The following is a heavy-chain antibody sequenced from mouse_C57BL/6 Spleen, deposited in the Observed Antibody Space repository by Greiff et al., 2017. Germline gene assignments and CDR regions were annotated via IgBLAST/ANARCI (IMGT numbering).Heavy chain of an antibody. CDR3: ARDKATVVSGAMDY. CDR1: GFTFSSYA. J-gene: IGHJ4*01. CDR2: ISDGGSYT. Sequence: DVMLVESGGGLVKPGGSLKLSCAASGFTFSSYAMPWVRQTPEKRLEWVATISDGGSYTYYPDNVKGRFTISRDNAKNNLYLQMSHLKSEDTAMYYCARDKATVVSGAMDYWGQGTSVTVSS. V-gene: IGHV5-4*01. D-gene: IGHD1-1*01.